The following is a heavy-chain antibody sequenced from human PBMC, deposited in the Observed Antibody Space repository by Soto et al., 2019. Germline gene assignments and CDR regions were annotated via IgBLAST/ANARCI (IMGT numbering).Heavy chain of an antibody. CDR2: MYSSGSS. CDR3: AREWSAFDY. V-gene: IGHV4-59*01. CDR1: GVSITSYE. Sequence: QVQLQESGPGLVKPSETLSLTCTVSGVSITSYEWTWIRQSPGKGLEWIAYMYSSGSSSYNPSLKSRATISMDTFRNQYSLQLNSATAADTAVYYCAREWSAFDYWGQGILVTVSS. D-gene: IGHD2-15*01. J-gene: IGHJ4*02.